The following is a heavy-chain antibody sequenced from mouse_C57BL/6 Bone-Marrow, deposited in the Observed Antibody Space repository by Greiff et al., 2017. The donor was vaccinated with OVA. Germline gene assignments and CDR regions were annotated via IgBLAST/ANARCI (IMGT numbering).Heavy chain of an antibody. CDR1: GYTFTSYW. Sequence: VKLMESGAELVKPGASVKMSCKASGYTFTSYWITWVKQRPGQGLEWIGDIYPGSGSTNYNEKFKSKATLTVDTSSRTAYMQISSLTSEDSAVYYFARDFFYAMDYWGQGTSVTVSS. CDR3: ARDFFYAMDY. CDR2: IYPGSGST. J-gene: IGHJ4*01. V-gene: IGHV1-55*01.